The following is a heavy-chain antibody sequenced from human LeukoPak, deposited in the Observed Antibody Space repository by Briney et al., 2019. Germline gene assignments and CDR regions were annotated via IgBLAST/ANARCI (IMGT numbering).Heavy chain of an antibody. CDR2: INHSGST. Sequence: PSETLSLTCAVYGGSFSGYYWSWIRQPPGKGLEWIGEINHSGSTNYNPSLKSRVTISVDTSKNQFSLKLSSVTAADTAVYYCARGPLTGRDGYNFDYWGQGTLVTVSS. V-gene: IGHV4-34*01. CDR3: ARGPLTGRDGYNFDY. CDR1: GGSFSGYY. D-gene: IGHD5-12*01. J-gene: IGHJ4*02.